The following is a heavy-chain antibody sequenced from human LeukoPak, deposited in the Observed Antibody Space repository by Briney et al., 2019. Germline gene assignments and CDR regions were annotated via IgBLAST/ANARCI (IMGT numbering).Heavy chain of an antibody. CDR2: IYYSGST. CDR3: ASNCDYIAYFDY. V-gene: IGHV4-39*01. Sequence: SETLSLTCTVSGGSISSSSYYWGWIRQPAGKGLEWIGSIYYSGSTHYNPSLKSLVTISVDTSKNPFSLKLSSVTGADTAVYYCASNCDYIAYFDYWGQGTLVTVSA. CDR1: GGSISSSSYY. J-gene: IGHJ4*02. D-gene: IGHD4-11*01.